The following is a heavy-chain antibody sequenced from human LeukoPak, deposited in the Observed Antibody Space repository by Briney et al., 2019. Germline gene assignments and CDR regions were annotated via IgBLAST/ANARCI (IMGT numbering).Heavy chain of an antibody. CDR2: IIPILGIA. V-gene: IGHV1-69*04. CDR3: ARGGPVVPAAIKGWFDP. Sequence: GASVKVSCKASGGTFSSYAISWVRQAPGQGLEWMGRIIPILGIANYAQKFQGRVTITRDTSASTAYMELSSLRSEDTAVYYCARGGPVVPAAIKGWFDPWGQGTLVTVSS. CDR1: GGTFSSYA. J-gene: IGHJ5*02. D-gene: IGHD2-2*01.